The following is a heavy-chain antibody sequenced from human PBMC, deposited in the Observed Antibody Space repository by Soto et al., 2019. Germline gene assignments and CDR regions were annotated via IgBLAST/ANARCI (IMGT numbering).Heavy chain of an antibody. J-gene: IGHJ4*02. CDR1: GFTFSSYS. CDR2: ISSSSSTI. Sequence: GSLRLSCAASGFTFSSYSINWVRQAPGKGLEWVSYISSSSSTIYYADSVKGRFTISRDNAKNSLYLQMNSLRDEDTAVYYCASSSSSSIGFDYWGQGTLVTVSS. V-gene: IGHV3-48*02. CDR3: ASSSSSSIGFDY. D-gene: IGHD6-6*01.